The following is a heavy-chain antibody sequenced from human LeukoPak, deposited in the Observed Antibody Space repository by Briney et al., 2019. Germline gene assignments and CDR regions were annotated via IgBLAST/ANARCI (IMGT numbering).Heavy chain of an antibody. V-gene: IGHV3-23*01. D-gene: IGHD5-18*01. CDR1: GFTFSSYA. CDR3: AKVKYSYGYGVSDY. J-gene: IGHJ4*02. Sequence: GGSLRLSCAASGFTFSSYAMSWVRQAPGKGLEWVSAISGSGGSTYYADSVKGRFTISRDNSKNTPYLQMNSLRAEDTAVYYCAKVKYSYGYGVSDYWGQGTLVTVSS. CDR2: ISGSGGST.